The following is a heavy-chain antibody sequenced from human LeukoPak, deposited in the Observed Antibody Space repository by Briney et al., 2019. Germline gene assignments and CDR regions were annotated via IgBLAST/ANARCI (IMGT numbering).Heavy chain of an antibody. Sequence: ASVKVSCKASGYTFTSYYMHWVRQAPGQGLEWMGWINPNSGGTNYAQKFQGRVTMTRDTSISTAYMELSRLRSDDTAVYYCARAPFGGVINFDYWGQGTLVTVSS. CDR2: INPNSGGT. D-gene: IGHD3-16*01. J-gene: IGHJ4*02. V-gene: IGHV1-2*02. CDR1: GYTFTSYY. CDR3: ARAPFGGVINFDY.